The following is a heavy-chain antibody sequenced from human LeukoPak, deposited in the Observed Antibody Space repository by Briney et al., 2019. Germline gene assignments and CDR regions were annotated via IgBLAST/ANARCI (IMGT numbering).Heavy chain of an antibody. CDR1: GYTFTSYA. Sequence: GASVKVSCKASGYTFTSYAMNGVRHAPGQGLEWIGWINLNTGDPTYTQGFTGRFVLSLDTSVSTAYLQISSLKAEDTAVYYCATQVPNWNYPLGWFDPWGQGTLVTVSS. J-gene: IGHJ5*02. V-gene: IGHV7-4-1*02. CDR3: ATQVPNWNYPLGWFDP. D-gene: IGHD1-7*01. CDR2: INLNTGDP.